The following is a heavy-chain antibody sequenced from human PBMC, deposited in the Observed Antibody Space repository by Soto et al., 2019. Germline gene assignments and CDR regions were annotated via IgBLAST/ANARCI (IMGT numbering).Heavy chain of an antibody. J-gene: IGHJ4*02. Sequence: SETLSLTCTVSGGSISSYYWSWIRQPPGKGLEWIGYIYYSGSTNYNPSLKSRVTISVDTSKNQFSLKLSSVTAADTAVYYCARDRGMATISGFDYWGQGTLVTVSS. CDR3: ARDRGMATISGFDY. V-gene: IGHV4-59*01. CDR2: IYYSGST. CDR1: GGSISSYY. D-gene: IGHD5-12*01.